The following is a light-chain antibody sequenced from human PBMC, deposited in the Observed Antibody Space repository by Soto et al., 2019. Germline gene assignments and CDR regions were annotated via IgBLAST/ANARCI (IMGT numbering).Light chain of an antibody. J-gene: IGLJ2*01. Sequence: QSVLTQPPSASGTPGQRVTISCSGSNSNIGRHTVNWYQQLPGTAPKLLIYTDNQRPSGVPDRFSDSKSGTSASLAISGLQSEDEADYYCAAWDDRLNAGVFGGGTKLTVL. CDR1: NSNIGRHT. CDR2: TDN. V-gene: IGLV1-44*01. CDR3: AAWDDRLNAGV.